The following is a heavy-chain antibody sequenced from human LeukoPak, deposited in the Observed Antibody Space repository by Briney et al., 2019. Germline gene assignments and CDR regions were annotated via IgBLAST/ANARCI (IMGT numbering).Heavy chain of an antibody. CDR2: IYYSGST. CDR1: GGSISSSSYY. D-gene: IGHD3-10*01. J-gene: IGHJ4*02. CDR3: AGWDLWFGDSQGFDY. Sequence: SETLSLTCTVSGGSISSSSYYWGWIRQPPGKGLEWIGSIYYSGSTYYNPSLKSRVTISVDTSKNQFSLRLSSVTAADTAVYYCAGWDLWFGDSQGFDYWGQGTLVTVSS. V-gene: IGHV4-39*07.